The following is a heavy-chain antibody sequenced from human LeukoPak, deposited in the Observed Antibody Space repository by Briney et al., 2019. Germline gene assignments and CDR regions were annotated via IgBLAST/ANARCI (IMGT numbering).Heavy chain of an antibody. J-gene: IGHJ4*02. CDR2: ISSSSSYI. Sequence: GRSLRLSCAASGFTFSSYSMNWVRQAPGKGLEWVSSISSSSSYIYYADSVKGRFTISRDNAKNSLYLQMNSLRAEDTAVYYCAREGYGDYDRSYWGQGTLVTVSS. V-gene: IGHV3-21*01. D-gene: IGHD4-17*01. CDR3: AREGYGDYDRSY. CDR1: GFTFSSYS.